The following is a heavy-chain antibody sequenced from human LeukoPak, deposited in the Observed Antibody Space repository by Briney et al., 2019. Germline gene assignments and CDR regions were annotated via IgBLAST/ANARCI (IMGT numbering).Heavy chain of an antibody. V-gene: IGHV3-7*04. CDR3: AKDCSGGSCYDY. D-gene: IGHD2-15*01. Sequence: GRSLRLSCAASGFTFSDHYMDWVRQAPGKGLEWVANIKYDGSEKYYVDSVRGRFTISRDNAKNSLYLQMNSLTPEDTAVYFCAKDCSGGSCYDYWGQGTLVTVSS. J-gene: IGHJ4*02. CDR1: GFTFSDHY. CDR2: IKYDGSEK.